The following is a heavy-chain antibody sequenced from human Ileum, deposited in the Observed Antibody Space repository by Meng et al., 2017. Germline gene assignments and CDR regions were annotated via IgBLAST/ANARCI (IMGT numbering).Heavy chain of an antibody. CDR1: GFTFSSYA. Sequence: GGSLRLSCAASGFTFSSYAMHWVRQAPGQGLEWVAVMSYDGTRKLYADSVRGRFTISRDNPKNTLHLQVNSLRPEDTAVYYCAALTYCSSANCHHGDFDYGGQGNQVTVSS. CDR2: MSYDGTRK. CDR3: AALTYCSSANCHHGDFDY. D-gene: IGHD2-15*01. V-gene: IGHV3-30*01. J-gene: IGHJ4*01.